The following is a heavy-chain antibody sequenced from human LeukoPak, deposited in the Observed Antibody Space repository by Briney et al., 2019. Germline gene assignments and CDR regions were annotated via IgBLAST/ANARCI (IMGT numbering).Heavy chain of an antibody. V-gene: IGHV4-39*01. Sequence: PSETLSLTCTVSGGSISSSSYYWGWIRQPPGEGLEWIGSIYYSGSTYYNPSIKSRVTISVDTSKNQFSLKLSSVTAADTAVYYWGSCYDILTGYLDYWGQGTLVTVSS. D-gene: IGHD3-9*01. CDR1: GGSISSSSYY. CDR2: IYYSGST. CDR3: GSCYDILTGYLDY. J-gene: IGHJ4*02.